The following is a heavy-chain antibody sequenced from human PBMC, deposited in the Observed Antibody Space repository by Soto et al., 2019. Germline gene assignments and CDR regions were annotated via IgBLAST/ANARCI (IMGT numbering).Heavy chain of an antibody. J-gene: IGHJ6*02. Sequence: QVQLVESGGGVAQPGRSLRLSCTVSGFTFSGHAMHWVRQAPGKGLEWVTQIWYDGSNKYYAESVKGRFTISRDNSKNRLYLQMNSLRVVDTVVYYGAGDGQGVAAGAVDVWGQGASGTV. CDR3: AGDGQGVAAGAVDV. CDR1: GFTFSGHA. D-gene: IGHD2-15*01. CDR2: IWYDGSNK. V-gene: IGHV3-33*01.